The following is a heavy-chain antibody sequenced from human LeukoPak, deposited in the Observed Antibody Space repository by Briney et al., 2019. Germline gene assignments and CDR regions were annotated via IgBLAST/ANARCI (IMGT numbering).Heavy chain of an antibody. V-gene: IGHV4-59*01. CDR2: IYDSGNT. D-gene: IGHD3-16*01. CDR3: ARGDYEWDDVGGYSSYGMDV. Sequence: SETLSLTCSVSGGSISIYFWNWVRQPPGKGLEWIGYIYDSGNTNYNPSLNGRVSISVGKSKNQFSLNLSSVTAADTAVYYCARGDYEWDDVGGYSSYGMDVWGQGTTVIVSS. CDR1: GGSISIYF. J-gene: IGHJ6*02.